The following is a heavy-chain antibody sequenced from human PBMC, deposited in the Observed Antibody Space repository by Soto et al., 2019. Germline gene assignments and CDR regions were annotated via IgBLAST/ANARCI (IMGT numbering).Heavy chain of an antibody. CDR2: IHYSEST. CDR1: GGYINNIHCR. V-gene: IGHV4-39*01. CDR3: ERTHNYYEYICGDYPWWSWFEP. J-gene: IGHJ5*02. D-gene: IGHD2-8*02. Sequence: SQTHSLSYTVSGGYINNIHCRWSWNHQPPGKELEWIGNIHYSESTSYNPSLKSRITMSVDTSRNQFSLKLSSVTAADTAAYFCERTHNYYEYICGDYPWWSWFEPWGQGTLVTGSS.